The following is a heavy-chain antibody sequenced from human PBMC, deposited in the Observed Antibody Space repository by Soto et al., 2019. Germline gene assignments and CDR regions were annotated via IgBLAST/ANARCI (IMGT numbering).Heavy chain of an antibody. CDR3: ARDPLLPKYRDYGMDV. D-gene: IGHD3-22*01. CDR2: ISAYNGNT. J-gene: IGHJ6*02. CDR1: GYTFTSYG. V-gene: IGHV1-18*01. Sequence: ASVKVSCKASGYTFTSYGISWVRQAPGQGLEWMGWISAYNGNTNYAQKLQGRVTMTTDTSTSTAYMELRSLRSDDTAVYYCARDPLLPKYRDYGMDVRGQGTTVTVSS.